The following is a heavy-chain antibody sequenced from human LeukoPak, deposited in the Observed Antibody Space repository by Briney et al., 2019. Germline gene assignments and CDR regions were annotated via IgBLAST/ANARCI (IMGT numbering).Heavy chain of an antibody. CDR1: GFTFSSYA. CDR3: AKDTLYGDYVDY. V-gene: IGHV3-23*01. D-gene: IGHD4-17*01. CDR2: ISGSGGST. Sequence: GGSLRLSCAASGFTFSSYAMSWVRQAPGKGLEWVSAISGSGGSTYYADSVKGRFTISRDNSKNTLYLQMNSLSAEDTAVYYCAKDTLYGDYVDYWGQGTLVTVSS. J-gene: IGHJ4*02.